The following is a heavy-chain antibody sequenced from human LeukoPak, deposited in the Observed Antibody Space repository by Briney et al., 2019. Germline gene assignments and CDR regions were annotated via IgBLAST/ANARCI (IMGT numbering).Heavy chain of an antibody. V-gene: IGHV1-69*04. CDR3: ARRVSDGAFDI. D-gene: IGHD3-10*01. CDR1: GGTFSSYA. J-gene: IGHJ3*02. Sequence: GASVKVSCKASGGTFSSYAINWVRQAPGQGLEWMGRIIPILGIANYAQKFQGRVTITADKSTSTAYMELSSLRSEDTAVYYCARRVSDGAFDIWGQGTMVTVSS. CDR2: IIPILGIA.